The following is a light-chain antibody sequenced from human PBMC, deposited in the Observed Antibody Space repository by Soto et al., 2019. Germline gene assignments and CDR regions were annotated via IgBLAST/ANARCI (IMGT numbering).Light chain of an antibody. CDR3: QKYNSAPRA. CDR2: AAS. V-gene: IGKV1-27*01. J-gene: IGKJ1*01. CDR1: QGISNY. Sequence: DIQMTQSPSSLSASVGDRVTITCRASQGISNYLAWYQQKPGKVPKLLIYAASTLQSGVPSRFSGSGSGIDFTMTISSLQPKVVATYDCQKYNSAPRAFGQGTKVEIK.